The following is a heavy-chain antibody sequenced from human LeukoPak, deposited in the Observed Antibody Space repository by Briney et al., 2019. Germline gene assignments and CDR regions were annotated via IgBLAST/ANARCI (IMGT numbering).Heavy chain of an antibody. D-gene: IGHD3-16*02. CDR2: IYVTGST. Sequence: SETLSLTCTVSGGSIGTYYWSWIRQSPGKGLEWIWYIYVTGSTRYNPYLQSRVTISVDTSRNHFFLNMRSVTAADTAVYYCARHIGGGIEDMDVWGKGTKVTVSS. V-gene: IGHV4-59*08. J-gene: IGHJ6*03. CDR1: GGSIGTYY. CDR3: ARHIGGGIEDMDV.